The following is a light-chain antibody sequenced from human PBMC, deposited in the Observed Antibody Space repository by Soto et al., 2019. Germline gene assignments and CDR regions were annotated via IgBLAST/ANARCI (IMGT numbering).Light chain of an antibody. CDR3: SSYTSSMANV. J-gene: IGLJ1*01. CDR1: SSDVGGYNY. CDR2: DVS. V-gene: IGLV2-14*01. Sequence: QSVLTQPASVSGSPGQSITISCTGTSSDVGGYNYVSWYQQHPGKAPKLMIYDVSNRPSGVSNRFSGSKSGNTASLTISGLQAEDEADYYCSSYTSSMANVFGTGTKDTVL.